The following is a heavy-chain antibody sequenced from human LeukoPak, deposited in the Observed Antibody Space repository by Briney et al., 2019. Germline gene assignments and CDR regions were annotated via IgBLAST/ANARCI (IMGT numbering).Heavy chain of an antibody. CDR2: IIPIFGTA. V-gene: IGHV1-69*13. D-gene: IGHD2-15*01. CDR1: GGTFSSYA. CDR3: ARAGGYCGRISCPYYFDY. J-gene: IGHJ4*02. Sequence: SVKVSCKASGGTFSSYAISWVRQAPGQGLEWMGGIIPIFGTANYAQKFQGRVTITADESTSTAYMELSSLRSEDTAVYYCARAGGYCGRISCPYYFDYWGQGSLVAVSS.